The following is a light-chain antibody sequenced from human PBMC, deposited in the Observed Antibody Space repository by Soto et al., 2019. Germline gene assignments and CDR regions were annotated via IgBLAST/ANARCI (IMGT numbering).Light chain of an antibody. CDR1: SSDIGGYDY. Sequence: QSVRTQPPSASGSPGQSVTISCTGTSSDIGGYDYVSWYQQHPGKAPKLIIYEVNKRPSGVPDRFSGSKSGNTASLTVSGLQAEDEADYYCSSYAGSNNLVFAGGTKVTVL. J-gene: IGLJ3*02. CDR2: EVN. V-gene: IGLV2-8*01. CDR3: SSYAGSNNLV.